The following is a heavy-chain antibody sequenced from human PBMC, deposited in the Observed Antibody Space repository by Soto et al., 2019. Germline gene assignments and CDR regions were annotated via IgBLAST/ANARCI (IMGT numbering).Heavy chain of an antibody. J-gene: IGHJ5*02. CDR2: FYWDDDK. V-gene: IGHV2-5*02. Sequence: QITLKESGPTLVKPTQTLTLTCTFSGFSLSTSGVAVGWIRQPPGEALEWLALFYWDDDKHYSPSLKSRLTITKDTSKNQVVLRMTNMDPVDTATYYCAYRGSRGHLISWGQGTLVTVSS. D-gene: IGHD6-19*01. CDR1: GFSLSTSGVA. CDR3: AYRGSRGHLIS.